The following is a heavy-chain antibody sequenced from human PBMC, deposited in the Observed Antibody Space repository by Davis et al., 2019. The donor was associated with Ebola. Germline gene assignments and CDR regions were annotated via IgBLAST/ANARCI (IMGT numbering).Heavy chain of an antibody. D-gene: IGHD3-3*01. CDR2: IYYSGST. CDR3: ARGRYYDFWSSAFDI. J-gene: IGHJ3*02. Sequence: MPGGSLRLSCTVSGGSISSYYWSWIRQPPGKGLEWIGYIYYSGSTNYNPSLKSRVTISVDTSKNQFSLKLSSVTAADTAVYYCARGRYYDFWSSAFDIWGQGTMVTVSS. CDR1: GGSISSYY. V-gene: IGHV4-59*01.